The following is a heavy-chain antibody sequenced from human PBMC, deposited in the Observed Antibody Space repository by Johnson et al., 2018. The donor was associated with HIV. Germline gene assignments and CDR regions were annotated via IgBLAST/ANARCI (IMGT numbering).Heavy chain of an antibody. D-gene: IGHD3-22*01. J-gene: IGHJ3*02. CDR2: INSDGSST. Sequence: VQLVESGGGLVKPGGSLRLSCTASGFSFSDYYMSWIRQAPGKGLVWVSRINSDGSSTSYADSVKGRFTISRDNSKNTLYLQMNSLRAEDTAVYFCARDGDYYDSNGGDAFDIWGQGTMVTVSS. V-gene: IGHV3-74*01. CDR1: GFSFSDYY. CDR3: ARDGDYYDSNGGDAFDI.